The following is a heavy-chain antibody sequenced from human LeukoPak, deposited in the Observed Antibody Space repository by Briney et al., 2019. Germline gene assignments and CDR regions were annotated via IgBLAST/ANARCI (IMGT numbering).Heavy chain of an antibody. CDR3: ARSDEYRFDY. D-gene: IGHD2/OR15-2a*01. Sequence: SETLSLTCAVYGGSFSGYYWSWIRQPPGKGLEWIGEINHSGSTNYNPSLKSRVTISVDTSKNQFSLKLSSVTAADTAVYYCARSDEYRFDYWGQGTLVTVSS. V-gene: IGHV4-34*01. CDR2: INHSGST. J-gene: IGHJ4*02. CDR1: GGSFSGYY.